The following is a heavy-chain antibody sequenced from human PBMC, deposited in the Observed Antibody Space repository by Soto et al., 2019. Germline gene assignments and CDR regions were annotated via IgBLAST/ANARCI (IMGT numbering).Heavy chain of an antibody. Sequence: EVQLVESGGGLVQPGGSLRLSCAASGFTFSDYWMSWVRQAPGKGLECVANITTDGSEKYYVDPVKGRFTISRDNAKNSQYLQMNSLRAEDTAVYYCACSIGRGGNDYWGQGTLVAVSS. V-gene: IGHV3-7*05. CDR2: ITTDGSEK. J-gene: IGHJ4*02. CDR1: GFTFSDYW. CDR3: ACSIGRGGNDY. D-gene: IGHD3-10*01.